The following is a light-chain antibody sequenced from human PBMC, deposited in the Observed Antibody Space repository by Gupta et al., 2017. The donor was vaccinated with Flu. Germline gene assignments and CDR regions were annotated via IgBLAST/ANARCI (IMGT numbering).Light chain of an antibody. CDR1: SSDVGGYNY. V-gene: IGLV2-14*01. CDR2: EGS. Sequence: QSALTQPASVSGSPGQSITISCTGTSSDVGGYNYVSCYQQHPAKAHKLMIYEGSNRPAGVASRFSVSKAGNTASLTISAPQEEDDADYYCSSDTSSSTLVFGGGTKLTVL. CDR3: SSDTSSSTLV. J-gene: IGLJ2*01.